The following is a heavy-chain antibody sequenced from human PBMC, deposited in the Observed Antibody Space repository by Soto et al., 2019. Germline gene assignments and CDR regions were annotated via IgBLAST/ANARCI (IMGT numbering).Heavy chain of an antibody. D-gene: IGHD7-27*01. CDR3: ARGHLTGNYYYYYYMDV. J-gene: IGHJ6*03. Sequence: GASVKVSCKASGGTFSSYTISWVRQAPGQGLERMGRIIPILGIANYAQKFQGRVTITADKSTSTAYMELSSLRSEDTAVYYCARGHLTGNYYYYYYMDVWGKGTTVTVSS. CDR1: GGTFSSYT. V-gene: IGHV1-69*02. CDR2: IIPILGIA.